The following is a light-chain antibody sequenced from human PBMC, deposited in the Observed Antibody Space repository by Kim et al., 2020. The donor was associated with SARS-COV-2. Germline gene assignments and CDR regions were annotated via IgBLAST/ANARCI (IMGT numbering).Light chain of an antibody. V-gene: IGKV1-5*03. Sequence: DIQMTQSPSTLSASVGDRVTITCRASQSVISWVAWYQQKPGQAPKFLIYKASALESGVPSRFSGSGSGTEFTLTISSLQPDDFATYCCQQYNTYPWTFGQGTKVDIK. CDR1: QSVISW. J-gene: IGKJ1*01. CDR3: QQYNTYPWT. CDR2: KAS.